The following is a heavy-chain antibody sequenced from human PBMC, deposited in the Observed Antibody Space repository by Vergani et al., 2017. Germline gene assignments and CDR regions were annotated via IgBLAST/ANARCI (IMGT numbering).Heavy chain of an antibody. J-gene: IGHJ1*01. D-gene: IGHD2-2*01. CDR2: INPSGGST. CDR3: AREAGGYCSSTSCYSSPAEYFHH. Sequence: QVQLVQSGAEVKKPGASVKVSCKASGYTFTGYYMHWVRQAPGQGLEWMGWINPSGGSTSYAQKFQGRVTMTRDTSTSTVYMELSSLRSEDTAVYYCAREAGGYCSSTSCYSSPAEYFHHWGQGTLVTVSS. V-gene: IGHV1-46*03. CDR1: GYTFTGYY.